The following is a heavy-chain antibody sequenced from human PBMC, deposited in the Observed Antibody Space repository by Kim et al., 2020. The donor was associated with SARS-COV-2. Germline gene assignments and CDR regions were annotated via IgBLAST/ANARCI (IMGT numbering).Heavy chain of an antibody. CDR2: INHSGST. J-gene: IGHJ4*02. CDR1: GGSFSGYY. V-gene: IGHV4-34*01. CDR3: ARGPAGEYQLDY. Sequence: SETLSLTCAVYGGSFSGYYWSWIRQPPGKGLEWIGEINHSGSTNYNPSLKSRVTISVDTSKNQFSLKLSSVTAADTAVYYCARGPAGEYQLDYWGQGTLVTVSS. D-gene: IGHD2-2*01.